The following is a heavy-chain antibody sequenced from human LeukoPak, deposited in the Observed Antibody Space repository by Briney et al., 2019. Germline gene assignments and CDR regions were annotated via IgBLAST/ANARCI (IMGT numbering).Heavy chain of an antibody. CDR3: ARAYQWLRLLVDY. CDR1: GYTFTGYY. V-gene: IGHV1-2*02. D-gene: IGHD5-12*01. CDR2: INPNSGGT. Sequence: GASVKVSCKASGYTFTGYYMHWVRQAPGQGLEWMGWINPNSGGTNYAQNFQGRVTMTRDTSISTAYMELSRLRSDDTAVYYCARAYQWLRLLVDYWGQGTLDTVSS. J-gene: IGHJ4*02.